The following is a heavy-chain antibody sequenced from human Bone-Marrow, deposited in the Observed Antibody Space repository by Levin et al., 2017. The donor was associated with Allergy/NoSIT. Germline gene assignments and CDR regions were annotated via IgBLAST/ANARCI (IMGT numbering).Heavy chain of an antibody. CDR3: TKESSRNGWYGPDN. D-gene: IGHD6-19*01. Sequence: GASVKVSCAASGFTFSHYAMTWVRQGPGKGLEWVATLGTGGGATYYPDSVKGRFAISRDNSKNTLYLQMTSLRADDTAVYFCTKESSRNGWYGPDNWGQGTLVTVSS. V-gene: IGHV3-23*01. CDR2: LGTGGGAT. J-gene: IGHJ4*02. CDR1: GFTFSHYA.